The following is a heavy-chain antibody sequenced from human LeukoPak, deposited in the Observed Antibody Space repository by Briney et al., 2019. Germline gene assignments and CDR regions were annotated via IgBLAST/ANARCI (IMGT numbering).Heavy chain of an antibody. V-gene: IGHV4-39*07. CDR1: GGSISSSSYY. Sequence: PSETLSLTCTVSGGSISSSSYYWGWIRQPPGKGLEWIGSIYYSGSTYYNPSLKSRVTISVDTSKNQFSLKLSSVTAADTAVYYCARDPWIQLWLHYFDYWGQGTLVTVSS. D-gene: IGHD5-18*01. CDR2: IYYSGST. CDR3: ARDPWIQLWLHYFDY. J-gene: IGHJ4*02.